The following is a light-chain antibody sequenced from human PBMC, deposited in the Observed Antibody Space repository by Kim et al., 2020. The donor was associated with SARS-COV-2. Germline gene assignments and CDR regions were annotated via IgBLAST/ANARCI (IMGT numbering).Light chain of an antibody. Sequence: SYELTQPPSVSVSPGQTASITCSGDKLGDKYACWYQQKPGQSPVLVIYQDSKRPSGIPERFSGSNSGNTATLTISGTQPMDEADFYCQAWDSITWVFCGG. CDR1: KLGDKY. J-gene: IGLJ3*02. CDR3: QAWDSITWV. CDR2: QDS. V-gene: IGLV3-1*01.